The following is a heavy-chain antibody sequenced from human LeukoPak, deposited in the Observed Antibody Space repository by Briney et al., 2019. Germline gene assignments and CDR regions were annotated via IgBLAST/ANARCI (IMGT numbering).Heavy chain of an antibody. J-gene: IGHJ3*02. D-gene: IGHD2-21*01. Sequence: ASVSVSCKASGYSFTGYYMHWVRQAPGQGLRWMGWINPNSGDTKYAQDFQGRVTMTRDTSISTGYMEVSRLRYDDTAVYYCARDVIGDHAAFDIWGQGTMVTVST. CDR2: INPNSGDT. CDR1: GYSFTGYY. CDR3: ARDVIGDHAAFDI. V-gene: IGHV1-2*02.